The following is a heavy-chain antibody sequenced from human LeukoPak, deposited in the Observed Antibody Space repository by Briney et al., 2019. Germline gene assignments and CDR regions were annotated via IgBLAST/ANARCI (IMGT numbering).Heavy chain of an antibody. D-gene: IGHD3-9*01. CDR2: IIPIFGTA. J-gene: IGHJ6*04. CDR1: GGTFSSYA. Sequence: SVKVSCKASGGTFSSYAISWVRQAPGQGLEWVGGIIPIFGTANYAQKFQGRVTITADESTSTAYMELSSLRSEDTAVYYCASVYYDILTGYYPPDYYYGMDVWGKGTTVTVSS. V-gene: IGHV1-69*13. CDR3: ASVYYDILTGYYPPDYYYGMDV.